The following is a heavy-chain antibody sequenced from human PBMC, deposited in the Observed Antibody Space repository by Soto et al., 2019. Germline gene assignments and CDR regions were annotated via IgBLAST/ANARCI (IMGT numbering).Heavy chain of an antibody. CDR1: GYPVTAYY. CDR2: INPATGAA. CDR3: ARGGGVGVAGSAAFDM. V-gene: IGHV1-2*02. Sequence: QLHLVQSGAVVKKPGASVTVSCSASGYPVTAYYMHWVRQAPGRGLEWMGGINPATGAAKYTQTFQGRVTTTRDTSTSTVFMELCGLTSEDTAVFYCARGGGVGVAGSAAFDMWGQGTLVTVSS. J-gene: IGHJ3*02. D-gene: IGHD3-3*01.